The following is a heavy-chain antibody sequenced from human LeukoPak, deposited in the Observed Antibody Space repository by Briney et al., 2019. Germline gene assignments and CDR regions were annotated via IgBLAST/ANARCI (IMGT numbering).Heavy chain of an antibody. CDR2: INPDTGAT. J-gene: IGHJ6*02. CDR3: TRDHCSYINCYEDYYYGMDV. D-gene: IGHD2-2*01. Sequence: ASVKVSCKASGYTFTGYYMHWVRQATGQGLEWMEWINPDTGATDIAQKFQGRVTMTRDTSISAAYMELSRLRSDDTAVYYCTRDHCSYINCYEDYYYGMDVWGQGTTVTVSS. CDR1: GYTFTGYY. V-gene: IGHV1-2*02.